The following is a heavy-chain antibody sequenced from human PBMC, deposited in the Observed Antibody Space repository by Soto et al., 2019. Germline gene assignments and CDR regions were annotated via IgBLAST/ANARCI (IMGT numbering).Heavy chain of an antibody. CDR3: ARVASGTGTPYYFDY. D-gene: IGHD1-7*01. Sequence: GAPAKVSSKASGYSFTCNGICWVRQAPGQGLEWMGWINPNSGGTNYAQKLQGGVTMTRDTSISTAYMELSRLRSDDTAVYYCARVASGTGTPYYFDYWGQGTLVTGSP. CDR1: GYSFTCNG. CDR2: INPNSGGT. J-gene: IGHJ4*02. V-gene: IGHV1-2*02.